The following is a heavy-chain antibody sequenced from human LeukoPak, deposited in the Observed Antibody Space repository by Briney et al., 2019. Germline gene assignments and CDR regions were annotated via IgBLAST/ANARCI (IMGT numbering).Heavy chain of an antibody. D-gene: IGHD6-13*01. V-gene: IGHV4-61*01. CDR3: ARVLYSSSWYYFDS. CDR1: GGSVSSGLYY. J-gene: IGHJ4*02. Sequence: SETLSLTCAVSGGSVSSGLYYWSWIRQPPGKGLEWIGYIYYSGSTNYNPSLKSRVTISVDTSKNQFSLKLASATAADTAVYYCARVLYSSSWYYFDSWGQGTLVTVSS. CDR2: IYYSGST.